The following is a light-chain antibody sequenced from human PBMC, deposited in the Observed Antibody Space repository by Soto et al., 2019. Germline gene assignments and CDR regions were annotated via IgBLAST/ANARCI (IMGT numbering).Light chain of an antibody. V-gene: IGLV2-11*01. Sequence: QSVLTQPRSVSGSPGQSVTISCTGTTSDVGGYNYVSWYQHHPGKAPKFMMYEVNKRPSGVPDRFSGSKSGNTASLTISGLQAADEADYYCGSYTSTYVRIFGTGTKVTVL. CDR3: GSYTSTYVRI. CDR1: TSDVGGYNY. CDR2: EVN. J-gene: IGLJ1*01.